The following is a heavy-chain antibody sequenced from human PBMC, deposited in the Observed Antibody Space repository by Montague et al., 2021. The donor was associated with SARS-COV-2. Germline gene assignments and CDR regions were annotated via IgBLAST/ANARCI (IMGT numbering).Heavy chain of an antibody. CDR1: GFTFSSDW. V-gene: IGHV3-74*01. CDR2: INPDGGEI. J-gene: IGHJ4*02. CDR3: ARDLRVGGGITGTTASDD. D-gene: IGHD1-20*01. Sequence: SLRLSCAASGFTFSSDWMHWVRQASGKGPVWVSRINPDGGEIDYADFVKGRFTTSRDNAKNTLYLQMNSLGAEDTAIYYCARDLRVGGGITGTTASDDWGQGTLVTVSS.